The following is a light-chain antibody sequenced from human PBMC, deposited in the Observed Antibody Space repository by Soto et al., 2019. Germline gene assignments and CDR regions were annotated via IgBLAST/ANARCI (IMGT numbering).Light chain of an antibody. CDR1: QSVSSY. V-gene: IGKV3-15*01. CDR3: QQYHYWPPIT. CDR2: GAS. Sequence: EILMTQSPATLSVSPGERATLSCRASQSVSSYLAWYQQKPGQPPRLLIYGASTRATGIPARFSGSGSGTDFTLTISSLQSEDFAVYYCQQYHYWPPITFGQGTRLEI. J-gene: IGKJ5*01.